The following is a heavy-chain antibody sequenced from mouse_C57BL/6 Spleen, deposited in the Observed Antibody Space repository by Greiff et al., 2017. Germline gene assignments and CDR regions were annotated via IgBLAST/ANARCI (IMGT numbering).Heavy chain of an antibody. D-gene: IGHD2-1*01. CDR2: INPNNGGT. Sequence: EVQLQQSGPELVKPGASVKISCKASGYTFTDYYMNWVKQSHGKSLEWIGDINPNNGGTSYNQKFKGKATLTVDKSSSTAYMELRSLTSEDSAVYYCARLLLLSRYFDVWGTGTTVTVSS. J-gene: IGHJ1*03. V-gene: IGHV1-26*01. CDR3: ARLLLLSRYFDV. CDR1: GYTFTDYY.